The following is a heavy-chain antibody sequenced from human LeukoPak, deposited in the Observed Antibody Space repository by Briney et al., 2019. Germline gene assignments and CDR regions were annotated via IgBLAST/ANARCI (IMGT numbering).Heavy chain of an antibody. D-gene: IGHD3-10*01. CDR2: ISSSGSTI. J-gene: IGHJ6*02. CDR1: GFTFSSYE. Sequence: GGSLRLSCAASGFTFSSYEMNWVRQAPGKGLEWVSYISSSGSTIYYADSVKGRFTISRDNAKNSLYLQMNSLRAEDTAVYYCARDFLFGSGSYYSYYYGMDVWGQGTTDTVSS. CDR3: ARDFLFGSGSYYSYYYGMDV. V-gene: IGHV3-48*03.